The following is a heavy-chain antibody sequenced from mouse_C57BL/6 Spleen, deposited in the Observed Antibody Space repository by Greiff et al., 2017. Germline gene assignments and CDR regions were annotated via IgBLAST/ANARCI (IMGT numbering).Heavy chain of an antibody. CDR3: MADYDWFAY. CDR1: GYTFTDYE. CDR2: IDPETGGT. J-gene: IGHJ3*01. D-gene: IGHD2-4*01. Sequence: QVHVKQSGAELVRPGASVTLSCKASGYTFTDYEMHWVKQTPVHGLEWIGAIDPETGGTDYNQKFKGKAILTADKSSSTAYMELRSLTSEDSAVYYCMADYDWFAYWGQGTLVTVSA. V-gene: IGHV1-15*01.